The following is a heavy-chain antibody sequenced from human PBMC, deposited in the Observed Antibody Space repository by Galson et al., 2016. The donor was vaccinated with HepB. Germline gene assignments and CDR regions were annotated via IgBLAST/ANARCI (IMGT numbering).Heavy chain of an antibody. D-gene: IGHD4-17*01. Sequence: SLRLSCAASGFTFNIYAMSWVRQAPGKGLEWVAAIAGSGAPTNYADSVKGRFTISRDNSKNTLYLQMNSLRAEDTAVYYCAKGPYGDYSYFDDWGQGTLVTVSS. CDR1: GFTFNIYA. CDR2: IAGSGAPT. CDR3: AKGPYGDYSYFDD. V-gene: IGHV3-23*01. J-gene: IGHJ4*02.